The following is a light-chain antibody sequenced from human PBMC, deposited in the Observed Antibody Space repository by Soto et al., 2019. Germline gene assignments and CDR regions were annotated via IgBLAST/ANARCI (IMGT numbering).Light chain of an antibody. CDR1: ESISSHY. J-gene: IGKJ3*01. Sequence: EVVLMQSPDTLSLSPGERATLSCRARESISSHYIAWYQHKPGQAPRLLLFCASTRATGITDRFSGSWSGTDFTLTISRLEHEDFAMYYCQNFGDYPFPFGPGTKVDIK. CDR2: CAS. V-gene: IGKV3-20*01. CDR3: QNFGDYPFP.